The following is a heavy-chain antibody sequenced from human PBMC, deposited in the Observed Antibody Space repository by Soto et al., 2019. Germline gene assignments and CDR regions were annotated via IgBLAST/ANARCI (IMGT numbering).Heavy chain of an antibody. V-gene: IGHV1-46*01. D-gene: IGHD2-15*01. CDR3: ARDPQGYCSGGRCYHFDY. J-gene: IGHJ4*02. Sequence: QVQLVQSGAEVKKPGASVRDSCKASGYTLTSYSMHWVRQAPGQGLEWIVIINPSGDNIRYAQNFQGRVTMTRDTSTSTVYLELSSLRSEDTAIYYCARDPQGYCSGGRCYHFDYWGQGTLVTVSS. CDR2: INPSGDNI. CDR1: GYTLTSYS.